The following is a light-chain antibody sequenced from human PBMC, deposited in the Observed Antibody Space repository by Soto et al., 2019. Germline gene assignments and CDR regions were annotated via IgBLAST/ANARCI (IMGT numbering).Light chain of an antibody. J-gene: IGKJ2*01. V-gene: IGKV3-20*01. CDR3: QQYGSSPPYT. CDR1: QSVSSSY. Sequence: EIVLTQSPGTLSLSPGERATLSCRASQSVSSSYLAWYQQKPGQAPRLLINGASSSATGIPDRFSGSGSGTDFTLTISRLEPEDFAVYYCQQYGSSPPYTFGQGTKLEIK. CDR2: GAS.